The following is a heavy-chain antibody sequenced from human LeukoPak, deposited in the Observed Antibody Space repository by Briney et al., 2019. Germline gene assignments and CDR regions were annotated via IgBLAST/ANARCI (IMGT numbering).Heavy chain of an antibody. V-gene: IGHV4-59*08. CDR2: IYYSGST. CDR3: ARHGDYGNYYYYGLDV. CDR1: GVSISSYY. J-gene: IGHJ6*02. Sequence: PSETLSLTCTVSGVSISSYYWRWIRQPPGKGLEWIGYIYYSGSTNYNPSLKSRVTISVDTSENQFSLKLSFVTAADTAVYYCARHGDYGNYYYYGLDVWGQGTTVTVSS. D-gene: IGHD4-17*01.